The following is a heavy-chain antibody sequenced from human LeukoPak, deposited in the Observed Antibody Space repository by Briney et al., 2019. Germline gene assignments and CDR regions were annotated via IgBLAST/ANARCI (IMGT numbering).Heavy chain of an antibody. CDR2: MNPNSGNT. CDR1: GYTFTSYD. CDR3: ARMARDGSGSYYHY. V-gene: IGHV1-8*01. Sequence: ASVKVSCKASGYTFTSYDINWVRQATGQGLEWMGWMNPNSGNTGYAQKFQGRVTMTRNTSISTAYMELSSLRSEDTAVYYCARMARDGSGSYYHYWGQGTLVTVSS. D-gene: IGHD3-10*01. J-gene: IGHJ4*02.